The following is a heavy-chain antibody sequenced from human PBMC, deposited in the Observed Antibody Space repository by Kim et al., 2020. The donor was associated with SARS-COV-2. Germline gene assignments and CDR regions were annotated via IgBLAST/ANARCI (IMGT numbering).Heavy chain of an antibody. CDR3: ARVNYDFWSGYYPYYYYGMDV. V-gene: IGHV3-21*01. Sequence: GGSLRLSCAASGFTFSSYSMNWVRQAPGKGLEWVSSISSSSSYIYYADSVKGRFTISRDNAKNSLYLQMNSLRAEDTAVYYCARVNYDFWSGYYPYYYYGMDVWGQGTTVTVSS. J-gene: IGHJ6*02. CDR1: GFTFSSYS. CDR2: ISSSSSYI. D-gene: IGHD3-3*01.